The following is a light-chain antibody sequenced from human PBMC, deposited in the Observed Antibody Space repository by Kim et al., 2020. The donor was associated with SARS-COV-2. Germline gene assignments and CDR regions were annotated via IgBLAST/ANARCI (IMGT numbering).Light chain of an antibody. CDR3: QSFDGSNLWV. Sequence: NFMLTQAHSVSESPGKTVTISCTRSSGSIASNYVQWYQQRPGSSPTTLIYEDNQRPSGVPDRFSGSVDSSSNSASLTISGLKAEDEADYCCQSFDGSNLWVFGGGTQLTVL. CDR1: SGSIASNY. J-gene: IGLJ3*02. CDR2: EDN. V-gene: IGLV6-57*01.